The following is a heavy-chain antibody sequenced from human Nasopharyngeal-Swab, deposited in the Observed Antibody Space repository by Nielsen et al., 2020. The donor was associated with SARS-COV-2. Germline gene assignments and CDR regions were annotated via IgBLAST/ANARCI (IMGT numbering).Heavy chain of an antibody. Sequence: GGSLRHSCAASGFTFRDYYMSWMRQAPGKGLEWVSYISSSGSTIYYADSVKGRFAISRDNSKNSLYLQMNSLRTEDTALYYCAKGSYSSSWYFGRGGHYYGMDVWGQGTTVTVSS. CDR1: GFTFRDYY. CDR2: ISSSGSTI. D-gene: IGHD6-13*01. CDR3: AKGSYSSSWYFGRGGHYYGMDV. V-gene: IGHV3-11*01. J-gene: IGHJ6*02.